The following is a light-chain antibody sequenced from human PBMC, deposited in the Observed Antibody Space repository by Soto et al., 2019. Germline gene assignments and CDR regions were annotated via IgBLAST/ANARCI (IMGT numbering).Light chain of an antibody. J-gene: IGKJ1*01. CDR3: HQYDSSPRT. CDR2: GAS. V-gene: IGKV3-20*01. CDR1: QSVGSNC. Sequence: EIVLTQSPGTLSLSPGDRATLSCRASQSVGSNCLAWCQQKSGQSPRLLIYGASFRASGIPDRFSGSGSGTDFTLTIRRLEPEDFAMYFCHQYDSSPRTFGQGTKVEIK.